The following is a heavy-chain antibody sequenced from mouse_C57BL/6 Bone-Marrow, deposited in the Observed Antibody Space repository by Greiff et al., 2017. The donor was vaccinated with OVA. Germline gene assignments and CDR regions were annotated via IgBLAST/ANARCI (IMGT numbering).Heavy chain of an antibody. CDR2: IDPEDGDT. J-gene: IGHJ4*01. CDR1: GFNIKDYY. D-gene: IGHD2-1*01. V-gene: IGHV14-1*01. Sequence: EVQLQESGAELVRPGASVKLSCTASGFNIKDYYMHWVKQRPEQGLEWIGRIDPEDGDTEYAPKFQGKATMTADTSSNTAYLQLSSLTSEDTAVYYGTLIYYCNYYAMDYWGQGTSVTVSS. CDR3: TLIYYCNYYAMDY.